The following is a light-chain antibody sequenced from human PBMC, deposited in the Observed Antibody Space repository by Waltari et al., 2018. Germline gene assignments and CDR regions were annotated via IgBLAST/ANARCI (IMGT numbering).Light chain of an antibody. J-gene: IGLJ2*01. CDR2: DNN. V-gene: IGLV1-51*01. CDR3: GTWDSSLSAVL. CDR1: SSNMGNNY. Sequence: QSVLTQPPSMSAAPGQKVTIPCSGSSSNMGNNYVSWYQQLPGTVPKLPIYDNNKRPSGIPDRFSGSKSGTSATLGITGLQTGDEANYYCGTWDSSLSAVLFGGGTKLTVL.